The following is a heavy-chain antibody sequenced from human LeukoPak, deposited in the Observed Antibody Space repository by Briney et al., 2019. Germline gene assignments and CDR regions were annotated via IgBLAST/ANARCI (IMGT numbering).Heavy chain of an antibody. V-gene: IGHV4-34*01. CDR1: GGSFSGYY. D-gene: IGHD6-13*01. Sequence: SETLSLTCAVYGGSFSGYYWSWIRQPPGKGLEWIGEIKHSGSTNYNPSLKSRVTISVDTTKNQFSLKLSSLTAADTAVYYCARVSRVAAGAPGRDYFDYWGQGTLVTVSS. CDR3: ARVSRVAAGAPGRDYFDY. J-gene: IGHJ4*02. CDR2: IKHSGST.